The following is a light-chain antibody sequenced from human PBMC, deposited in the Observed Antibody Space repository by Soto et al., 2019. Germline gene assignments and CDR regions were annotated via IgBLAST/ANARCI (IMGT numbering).Light chain of an antibody. CDR1: QDINSY. Sequence: DIQLTQSPSFLSASXGDRVTITCRASQDINSYLAWYQQKPGKAPNLLIYAASTVQSAVPSRFSGGGSGTEFTLTISSLQPEDCATYYCQQLAIYPRTFGQGTRV. CDR2: AAS. V-gene: IGKV1-9*01. CDR3: QQLAIYPRT. J-gene: IGKJ1*01.